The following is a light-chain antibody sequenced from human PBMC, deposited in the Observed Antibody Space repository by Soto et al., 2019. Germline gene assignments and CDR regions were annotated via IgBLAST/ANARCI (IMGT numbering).Light chain of an antibody. J-gene: IGKJ1*01. CDR2: AAS. CDR1: QGVSSY. Sequence: QVTQSPSSLSASVGDRVTITCRARQGVSSYLAWYQQKPGRAPTLLIYAASTFQSGVPSRFSGSGSGTEFTLTTSSLQPEDFANYYCQQYKSYSSWTFGQGTKVDNK. CDR3: QQYKSYSSWT. V-gene: IGKV1-9*01.